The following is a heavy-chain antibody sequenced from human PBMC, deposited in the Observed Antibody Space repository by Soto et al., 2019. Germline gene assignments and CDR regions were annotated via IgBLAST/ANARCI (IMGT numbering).Heavy chain of an antibody. V-gene: IGHV3-11*01. J-gene: IGHJ6*02. CDR3: ARGGTYYDFWSGYYTDYYGMEV. CDR2: ISSSGSTI. Sequence: GGSLRLSCAASGFTFSDYYMSWIRQAPGKGLEWVSYISSSGSTIYYADSVKGRFTISRDNAKNSLYLQMNSLRAEDTAVYYCARGGTYYDFWSGYYTDYYGMEVWGPGTRVTVSS. D-gene: IGHD3-3*01. CDR1: GFTFSDYY.